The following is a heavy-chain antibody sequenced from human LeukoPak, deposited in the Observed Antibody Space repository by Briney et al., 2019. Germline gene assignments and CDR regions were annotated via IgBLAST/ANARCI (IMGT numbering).Heavy chain of an antibody. CDR2: IKSKTDGETI. J-gene: IGHJ4*02. CDR3: TRLRGYGFDY. CDR1: GFTFSNAW. Sequence: PGGSLRLSCAASGFTFSNAWMGWVRQAPGKGLVWVGRIKSKTDGETIEYAAPVKGRFTVSRDDSKNTLYLQMDSLKTEDTAVYYCTRLRGYGFDYWGQGTLVTVSS. D-gene: IGHD5-12*01. V-gene: IGHV3-15*01.